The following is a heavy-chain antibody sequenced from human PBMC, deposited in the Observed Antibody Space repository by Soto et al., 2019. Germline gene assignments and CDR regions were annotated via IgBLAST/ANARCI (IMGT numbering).Heavy chain of an antibody. Sequence: QVQLVESWGGVVQPGRSLRLSCAASGFTFSSYGMHWVRQAPGQGLEWVEVISYDGSNKYYADSVKGRFTISRDNSKNTLYLPMNSLRAEDTAVYYCAKGLLGPGRAYGMDVWGQGTTVTVSS. V-gene: IGHV3-30*18. CDR2: ISYDGSNK. CDR3: AKGLLGPGRAYGMDV. CDR1: GFTFSSYG. D-gene: IGHD7-27*01. J-gene: IGHJ6*02.